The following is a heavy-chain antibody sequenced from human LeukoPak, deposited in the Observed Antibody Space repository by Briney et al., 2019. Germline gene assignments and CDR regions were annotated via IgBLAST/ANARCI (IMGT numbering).Heavy chain of an antibody. Sequence: GASVKVSCKASGGTFSSYAISWVRHAPGQGLEWMGEIIPIFGTANYAQKFQGRVTITADESTSTAYMELSSLRSEDTAVYYCARGLGLTMLSEINWGQGTLVTVSP. D-gene: IGHD2-8*01. V-gene: IGHV1-69*01. CDR3: ARGLGLTMLSEIN. CDR1: GGTFSSYA. J-gene: IGHJ4*02. CDR2: IIPIFGTA.